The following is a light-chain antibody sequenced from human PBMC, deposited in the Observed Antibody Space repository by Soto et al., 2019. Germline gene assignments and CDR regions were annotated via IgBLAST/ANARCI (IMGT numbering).Light chain of an antibody. CDR3: QQYDSSPWT. CDR1: QSVSSSF. CDR2: GAS. J-gene: IGKJ1*01. Sequence: EIVLTQSPGTLSLSPGERATLSCRASQSVSSSFLAWYQQKPGQAPRLLIYGASTRATGIPDRFSGSGSGRDFTLTISRLEPEDFAVYYCQQYDSSPWTFGQGTTVDIK. V-gene: IGKV3-20*01.